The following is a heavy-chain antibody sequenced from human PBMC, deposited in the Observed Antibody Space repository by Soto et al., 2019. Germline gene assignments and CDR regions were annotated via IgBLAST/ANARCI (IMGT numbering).Heavy chain of an antibody. D-gene: IGHD6-6*01. CDR1: GGSISSGDYY. Sequence: QVQLQESGPGLVKPLQTLSLTCTVSGGSISSGDYYWTWIRQLPGKGLEWIGYIYYSGNTHYNPSLKSRVTLSIDTSKNQFSLKLNSVTAADTAVYYCAIGREPSSSSGDWLDPWGQGTLVTVSS. CDR2: IYYSGNT. CDR3: AIGREPSSSSGDWLDP. J-gene: IGHJ5*02. V-gene: IGHV4-30-4*01.